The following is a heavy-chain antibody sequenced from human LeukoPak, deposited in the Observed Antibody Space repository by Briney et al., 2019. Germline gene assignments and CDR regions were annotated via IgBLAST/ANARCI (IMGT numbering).Heavy chain of an antibody. D-gene: IGHD2-21*02. CDR3: ARGTAPYYFDY. CDR2: IYYSGST. J-gene: IGHJ4*02. V-gene: IGHV4-59*02. Sequence: GSLRLSCAASGFTVSTNYMTWVRQPPGKGLEWIGYIYYSGSTNYNPSLKSRVTISVDTSKNQFSLKLSSVTAADTAVYYCARGTAPYYFDYWGQGTLVTVSS. CDR1: GFTVSTNY.